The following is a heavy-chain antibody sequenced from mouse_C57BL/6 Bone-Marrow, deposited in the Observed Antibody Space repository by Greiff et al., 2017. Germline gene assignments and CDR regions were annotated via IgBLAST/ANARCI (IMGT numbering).Heavy chain of an antibody. CDR3: ARSLRDYAMDY. Sequence: QVQLQQPGAELVKPGASVKLSCKASGYTFTSYWMHWVKQRPGQGLEWIGMIHPNSGSTNYNEKFKSKATLTVDKSSSTADMQLSSLTSEDSAVYYCARSLRDYAMDYWGQGTSVTVSS. J-gene: IGHJ4*01. V-gene: IGHV1-64*01. CDR2: IHPNSGST. D-gene: IGHD3-3*01. CDR1: GYTFTSYW.